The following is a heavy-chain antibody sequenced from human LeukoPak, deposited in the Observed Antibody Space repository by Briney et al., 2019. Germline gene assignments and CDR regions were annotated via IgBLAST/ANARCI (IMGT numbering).Heavy chain of an antibody. J-gene: IGHJ5*02. CDR1: GFTFSSYG. D-gene: IGHD5-12*01. CDR3: AREDGYNTMNH. V-gene: IGHV3-33*01. CDR2: IWYDGSNK. Sequence: GRSLRLSCAASGFTFSSYGMHWVRQAPGKGLEWVAVIWYDGSNKYYADSVKGRFTISRDNAKNSVFLQINSLRAEDTAVYYCAREDGYNTMNHWGQGTLVTVSS.